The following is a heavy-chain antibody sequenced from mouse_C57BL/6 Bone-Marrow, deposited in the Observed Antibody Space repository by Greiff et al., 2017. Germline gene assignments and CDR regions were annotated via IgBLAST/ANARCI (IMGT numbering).Heavy chain of an antibody. CDR2: ISDGGSYT. CDR3: AGDWERYAMDY. D-gene: IGHD4-1*01. Sequence: EVKVVESGGGLVKPGGSLKLSCAASGFTFSSYAMSWVRQTPEKRLEWVATISDGGSYTYYPDNVKGRFTISRDNAKNNLYLQMSHLKSEDTAMYYCAGDWERYAMDYWGQGTSVTVSS. CDR1: GFTFSSYA. J-gene: IGHJ4*01. V-gene: IGHV5-4*01.